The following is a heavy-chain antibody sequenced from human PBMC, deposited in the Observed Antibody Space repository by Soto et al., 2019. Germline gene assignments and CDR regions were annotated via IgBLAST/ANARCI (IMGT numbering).Heavy chain of an antibody. Sequence: DVQLVESGGGLVQPGGSLRLSCAASGFTFSTFPMHWVRQAPGKGMEYVSGISTNGTSTYYADSVKGRFTISRDNSKNTLYLQMNSLRPDDTAIYYCMRGILYIRLIAAIQMPGRKDIKTFDYWGQGTLVTVSS. J-gene: IGHJ4*02. CDR1: GFTFSTFP. CDR3: MRGILYIRLIAAIQMPGRKDIKTFDY. V-gene: IGHV3-64D*06. CDR2: ISTNGTST. D-gene: IGHD3-16*01.